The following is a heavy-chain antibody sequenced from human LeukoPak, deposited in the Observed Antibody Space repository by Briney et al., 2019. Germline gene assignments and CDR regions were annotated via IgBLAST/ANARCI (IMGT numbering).Heavy chain of an antibody. J-gene: IGHJ4*02. CDR3: ARDARPLITMVRGPYDY. D-gene: IGHD3-10*01. Sequence: SVKVSCKASGYTFTSYYMHWVRQAPGQGREWMGIINPSGGSTSYAQKFQGRGTMTRDTSTSTVYMELNSLISEDTAVYYCARDARPLITMVRGPYDYWGQGTMVTVSS. CDR2: INPSGGST. CDR1: GYTFTSYY. V-gene: IGHV1-46*01.